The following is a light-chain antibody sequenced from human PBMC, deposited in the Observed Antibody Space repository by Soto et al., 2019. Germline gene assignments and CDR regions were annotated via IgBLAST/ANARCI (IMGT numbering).Light chain of an antibody. Sequence: EIVMTQSPATLSVSPGERATLSCRASQSVSNNLAWYQQKPRQPPRLLIYGASTRATGFPARFGCGGSGTDFTVTISNLQSEDFAVYYCQQYNKWPRTFGGGTKVEIK. CDR2: GAS. J-gene: IGKJ4*01. CDR3: QQYNKWPRT. V-gene: IGKV3-15*01. CDR1: QSVSNN.